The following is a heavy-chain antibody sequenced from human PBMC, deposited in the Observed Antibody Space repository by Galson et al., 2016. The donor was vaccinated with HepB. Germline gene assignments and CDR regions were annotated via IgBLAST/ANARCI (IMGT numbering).Heavy chain of an antibody. V-gene: IGHV3-74*01. D-gene: IGHD2-21*02. CDR2: INSDGSNT. CDR1: GFTFRSYW. CDR3: ARVWAYCGGDCYSSGFSP. J-gene: IGHJ5*02. Sequence: SLRLSCAASGFTFRSYWMHWVRQAPGKGLVWVSLINSDGSNTSYADSVKGRFTTPRDNAKNTLYLQMNSLRTEDTAVYYCARVWAYCGGDCYSSGFSPWGQGTLVTVSS.